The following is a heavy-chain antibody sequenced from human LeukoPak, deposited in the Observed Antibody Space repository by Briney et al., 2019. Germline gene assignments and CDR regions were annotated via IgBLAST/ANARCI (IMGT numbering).Heavy chain of an antibody. CDR3: AKERQAWGVGADYFDY. V-gene: IGHV3-23*01. Sequence: GGSLRLSCAASGFTFSSYAITWVRQAPGKGLEWVSSISGSSASTYYAESVKGRFTISRDNSKSTLYLQMNGLRAEDSAVYYCAKERQAWGVGADYFDYWGQGTLVTVSS. CDR1: GFTFSSYA. J-gene: IGHJ4*02. CDR2: ISGSSAST. D-gene: IGHD1-26*01.